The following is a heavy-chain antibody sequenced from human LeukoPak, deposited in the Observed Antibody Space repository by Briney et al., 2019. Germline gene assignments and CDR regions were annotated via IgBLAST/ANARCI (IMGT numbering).Heavy chain of an antibody. V-gene: IGHV3-21*01. Sequence: GGPLRLSCAASGFTFSVNSMNWTRQPPGKGLEWVSSISSSSSYIYYADSVKGRFTISRDNAKNSLYLQMNSLRAEDTAVYYGARGDPPPHWGQGTLVTVSS. CDR2: ISSSSSYI. D-gene: IGHD2-21*02. CDR3: ARGDPPPH. J-gene: IGHJ4*02. CDR1: GFTFSVNS.